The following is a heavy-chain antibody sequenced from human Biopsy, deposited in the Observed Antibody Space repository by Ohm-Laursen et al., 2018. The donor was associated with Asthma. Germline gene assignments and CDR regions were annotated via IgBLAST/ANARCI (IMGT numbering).Heavy chain of an antibody. Sequence: SQTLSLTCTVSGGAIDSSAYYWSWIRQLPGKGLEWIGFIYYSGSTYYNPSLKSRVSISIDTSKNQFSLKLSSVTAADTAVYYCARAQDYYDSRGYYRSFDYWGQGTLVTVSS. CDR3: ARAQDYYDSRGYYRSFDY. J-gene: IGHJ4*02. D-gene: IGHD3-22*01. CDR1: GGAIDSSAYY. CDR2: IYYSGST. V-gene: IGHV4-31*03.